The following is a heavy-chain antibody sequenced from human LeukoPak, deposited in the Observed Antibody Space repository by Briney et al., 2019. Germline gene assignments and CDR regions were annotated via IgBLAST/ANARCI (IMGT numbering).Heavy chain of an antibody. CDR1: SYTFTGYY. D-gene: IGHD2-21*01. CDR2: INFNGGGT. CDR3: ARVWWNAFDI. Sequence: ASVEVSCKASSYTFTGYYIHWVRQAPGQGLEWMGWINFNGGGTNNAQKFQGRVTMTRDTSLSTVYMELTSLRSDDTAVYFCARVWWNAFDIWGQGTMVTVSS. V-gene: IGHV1-2*02. J-gene: IGHJ3*02.